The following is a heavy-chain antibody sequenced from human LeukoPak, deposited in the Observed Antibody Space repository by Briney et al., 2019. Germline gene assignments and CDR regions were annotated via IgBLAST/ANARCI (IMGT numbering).Heavy chain of an antibody. Sequence: ASVKVSCKASGYTFTSYGIIWVRQAPGQGLEWMGWISAYNGNTNYAQKLPGRVTMTTDTSTSTAYMELRSLRSDDTAVYHCARDFRPEWELNYYGMDVWGQGTTVTVSS. D-gene: IGHD1-26*01. V-gene: IGHV1-18*01. CDR1: GYTFTSYG. J-gene: IGHJ6*02. CDR2: ISAYNGNT. CDR3: ARDFRPEWELNYYGMDV.